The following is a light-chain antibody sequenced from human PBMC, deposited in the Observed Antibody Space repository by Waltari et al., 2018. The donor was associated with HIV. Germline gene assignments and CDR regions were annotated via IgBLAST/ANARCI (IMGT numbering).Light chain of an antibody. CDR3: SSYGGRDNLI. J-gene: IGLJ2*01. V-gene: IGLV2-8*01. Sequence: QSALTQPPSASGSPGQSVTISCTGTRSDIGNYNFVSWYQQHPGKAPKLIIYEVFRRPSGVPDRCSGSKSGNTASLTVSGLQAEDEADYYCSSYGGRDNLIFGGGTKVTVL. CDR1: RSDIGNYNF. CDR2: EVF.